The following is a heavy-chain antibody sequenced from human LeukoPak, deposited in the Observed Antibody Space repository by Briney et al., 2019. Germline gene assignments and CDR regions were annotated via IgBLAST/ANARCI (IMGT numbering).Heavy chain of an antibody. Sequence: NASETLSLTCNVSGGSISSYYWIWIRQSPGKGLEWIGYIYSSGSTNYNPSLKSRVTISVDTSKNQFSLKLSSVTAADTAVYFCARDGDYYSMDVWGKGTTVTVSS. V-gene: IGHV4-59*01. CDR3: ARDGDYYSMDV. J-gene: IGHJ6*03. CDR2: IYSSGST. CDR1: GGSISSYY.